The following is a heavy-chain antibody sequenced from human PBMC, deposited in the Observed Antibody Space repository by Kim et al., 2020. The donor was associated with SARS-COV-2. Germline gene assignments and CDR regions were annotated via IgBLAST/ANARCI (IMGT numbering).Heavy chain of an antibody. CDR3: AIDIMITFGGVIPTDYYYYGMDV. J-gene: IGHJ6*02. Sequence: GGSLRLSCAASGFTFSSYGMHWVRQAPGKGLEWVAVISYDGSNKYYADSVKGRSTVSRDNSKNTLYLQMNSLRAEDTAVYYCAIDIMITFGGVIPTDYYYYGMDVWGQGTTVTVSS. CDR2: ISYDGSNK. CDR1: GFTFSSYG. D-gene: IGHD3-16*02. V-gene: IGHV3-30*03.